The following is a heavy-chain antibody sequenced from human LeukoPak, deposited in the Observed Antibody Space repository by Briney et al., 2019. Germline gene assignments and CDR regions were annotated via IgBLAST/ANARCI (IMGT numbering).Heavy chain of an antibody. Sequence: GGSLRLSCAASGFIFSRYGMSWVRQAPGKGLEWVSYISSSGSTIYYADSVKGRFTISRDNAKNSLYLQMNSLRAEDTAVYYCAELGITMIGGVWGKGTTVTISS. D-gene: IGHD3-10*02. J-gene: IGHJ6*04. CDR2: ISSSGSTI. V-gene: IGHV3-48*03. CDR3: AELGITMIGGV. CDR1: GFIFSRYG.